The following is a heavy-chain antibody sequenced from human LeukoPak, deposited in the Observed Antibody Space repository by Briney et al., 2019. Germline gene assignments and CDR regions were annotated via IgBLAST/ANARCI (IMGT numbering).Heavy chain of an antibody. J-gene: IGHJ4*02. V-gene: IGHV3-30*02. CDR2: IQFDGSDE. Sequence: GGSLRLSCVASGLIFSTYGMHWVRQAPGKGLEWVAFIQFDGSDEHYSDSVKGRFTISRDNSKNTLFLQMNNLRTEDTSVYYCAEDQKLQPFHYWGQGTLVTVSS. CDR3: AEDQKLQPFHY. D-gene: IGHD6-13*01. CDR1: GLIFSTYG.